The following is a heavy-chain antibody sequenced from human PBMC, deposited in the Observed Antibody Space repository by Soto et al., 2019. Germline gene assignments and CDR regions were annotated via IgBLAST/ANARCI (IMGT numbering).Heavy chain of an antibody. Sequence: SLKRSGKGSGESSTSYWMSRVRQKKGKGLEWMGRIDPSDSYTNYSPSCQGHVTIAADKSISTAYLQWSSLKASDTAMYYCARHSIAAAGTRDYYYYYGMDVWGQGTTVTVSS. J-gene: IGHJ6*02. V-gene: IGHV5-10-1*01. CDR3: ARHSIAAAGTRDYYYYYGMDV. D-gene: IGHD6-13*01. CDR1: GESSTSYW. CDR2: IDPSDSYT.